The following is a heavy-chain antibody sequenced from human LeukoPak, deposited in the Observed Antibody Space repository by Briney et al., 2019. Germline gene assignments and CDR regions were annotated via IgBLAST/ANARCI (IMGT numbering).Heavy chain of an antibody. CDR1: GGSFSGYY. V-gene: IGHV4-59*01. D-gene: IGHD5-18*01. Sequence: PSETLSLTCAVYGGSFSGYYWSWIRQPPGKGLEWIGYIYYSGSTNYNPSLKSRVTISVDTSKNQFSLKLSSVTAADTAVYYCARVSGGGYSYGSLNGMDVWGQGTTVTVSS. CDR3: ARVSGGGYSYGSLNGMDV. CDR2: IYYSGST. J-gene: IGHJ6*02.